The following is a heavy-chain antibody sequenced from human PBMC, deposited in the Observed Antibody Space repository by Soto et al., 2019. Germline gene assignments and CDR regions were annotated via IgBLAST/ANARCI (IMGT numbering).Heavy chain of an antibody. CDR3: ARDPAAAGIDY. D-gene: IGHD6-13*01. J-gene: IGHJ4*02. Sequence: PGGSLRLSCAASGFTFSSYGMHWVRQAPGKGLEWVAVIWYDGSNKYYADSVKGRFTISRDNSKNTLYLQMNSLRAEDTAVYYYARDPAAAGIDYWSQGTLVTVSS. CDR1: GFTFSSYG. V-gene: IGHV3-33*01. CDR2: IWYDGSNK.